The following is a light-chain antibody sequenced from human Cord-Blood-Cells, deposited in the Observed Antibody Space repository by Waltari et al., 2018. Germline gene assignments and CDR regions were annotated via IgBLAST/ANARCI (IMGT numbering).Light chain of an antibody. J-gene: IGLJ3*02. CDR1: SSDVGSYNL. Sequence: QSALTQPASVSGSPGQSITISCTGTSSDVGSYNLVSWYQQHPCKAPKLMIYAGSKRPSGVSNRFSGSKSGNTASLTISGLQAEDEADYYCCSYAGSNWVFGGGTKLTVL. V-gene: IGLV2-23*01. CDR2: AGS. CDR3: CSYAGSNWV.